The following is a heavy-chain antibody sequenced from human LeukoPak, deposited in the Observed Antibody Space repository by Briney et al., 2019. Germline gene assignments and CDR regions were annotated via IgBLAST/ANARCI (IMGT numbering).Heavy chain of an antibody. Sequence: GGSLLLSCAASGFTFSGHWMSWVRQAPAKGLEWVAHMNGDGSQIYYMDFVKGRFTISRDNAKNSLYLQMNGLRAEDTAVYYCVAWGNSGNSWGQGTMVIVSS. J-gene: IGHJ3*01. CDR1: GFTFSGHW. V-gene: IGHV3-7*01. CDR2: MNGDGSQI. D-gene: IGHD1-26*01. CDR3: VAWGNSGNS.